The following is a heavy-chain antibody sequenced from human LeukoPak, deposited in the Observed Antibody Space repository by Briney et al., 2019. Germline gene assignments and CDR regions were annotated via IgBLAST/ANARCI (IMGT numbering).Heavy chain of an antibody. CDR2: FDPEDGET. D-gene: IGHD3-9*01. J-gene: IGHJ4*02. Sequence: GASVKVSCKVSGYTLTELSMHWVRQAPGKGLEWMGGFDPEDGETIYAQKFQGRVTMTEDTSTDTAYMELSSLRSEDTAVYYCATVTHYDILTGYRYWGQGTLVTVSS. CDR1: GYTLTELS. CDR3: ATVTHYDILTGYRY. V-gene: IGHV1-24*01.